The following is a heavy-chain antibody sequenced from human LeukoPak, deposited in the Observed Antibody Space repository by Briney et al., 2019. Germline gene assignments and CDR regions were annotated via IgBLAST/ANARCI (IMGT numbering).Heavy chain of an antibody. CDR2: MYHSGKT. Sequence: SETLSLTCTVSGGSISSYYWSWIRQSPGRGLEWIGYMYHSGKTNYNPSLKSRVTISIDTSTNHLSLKLTSVTVADTAVYYCARWVLQSAFDLWGQGTMVTVSS. CDR3: ARWVLQSAFDL. CDR1: GGSISSYY. V-gene: IGHV4-59*01. D-gene: IGHD1-1*01. J-gene: IGHJ3*01.